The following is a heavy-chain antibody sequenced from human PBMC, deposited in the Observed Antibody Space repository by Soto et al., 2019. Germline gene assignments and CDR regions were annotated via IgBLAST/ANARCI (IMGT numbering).Heavy chain of an antibody. V-gene: IGHV1-3*01. CDR3: ARLIGRLYHNWFDP. D-gene: IGHD2-2*02. CDR2: INAGNGNT. CDR1: GYTFTSYA. J-gene: IGHJ5*02. Sequence: GASVKVSCKAPGYTFTSYAMHWVRQAPGQRLEWMGWINAGNGNTKYSQKFQGRVTITRDTSASTAYMELSSLRSEDTAVYYCARLIGRLYHNWFDPWGQGTLVTVSS.